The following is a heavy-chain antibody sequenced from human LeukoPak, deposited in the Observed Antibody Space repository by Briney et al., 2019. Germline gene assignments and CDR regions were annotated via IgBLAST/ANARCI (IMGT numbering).Heavy chain of an antibody. Sequence: SETLSLTCTVSGVSISSSSYYWGWLRQPPGKGLEWIGSIYYSGSTYYNPSLKSRVTISVDTSKNQFSLKLSSVTAADTAVYYCARRTGPIDYWGQGTLVTVSS. CDR2: IYYSGST. D-gene: IGHD3-10*01. CDR1: GVSISSSSYY. V-gene: IGHV4-39*07. J-gene: IGHJ4*02. CDR3: ARRTGPIDY.